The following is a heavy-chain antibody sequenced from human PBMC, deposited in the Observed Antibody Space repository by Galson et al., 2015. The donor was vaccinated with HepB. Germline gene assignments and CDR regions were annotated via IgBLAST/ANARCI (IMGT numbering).Heavy chain of an antibody. CDR3: TRSIAYYYYYGMDV. V-gene: IGHV3-49*03. D-gene: IGHD6-6*01. J-gene: IGHJ6*02. CDR1: GFTFSSYA. Sequence: SLRLSCAASGFTFSSYAMSWFRQAPGKGLEWVGFIRSKAYGGTTEYAASVKGRFTISRDDSKSIAYLQMNSLKTEDTAVYYCTRSIAYYYYYGMDVWGQGTTVTVSS. CDR2: IRSKAYGGTT.